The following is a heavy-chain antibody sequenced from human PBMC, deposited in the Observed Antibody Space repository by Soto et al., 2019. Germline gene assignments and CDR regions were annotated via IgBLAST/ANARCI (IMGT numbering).Heavy chain of an antibody. J-gene: IGHJ4*02. CDR2: IIPVLDKA. Sequence: QVQLVQSGAEVKKPGSSVKVSCKTSGGTFSTYTLSWVRQAAGQGLEWMGRIIPVLDKANYAQKFQGRVTITADRSTSTAYMELSSLRSEDTAIYYCARGATAGDSAVHYWSLGTLVSVSS. D-gene: IGHD2-21*01. CDR1: GGTFSTYT. V-gene: IGHV1-69*02. CDR3: ARGATAGDSAVHY.